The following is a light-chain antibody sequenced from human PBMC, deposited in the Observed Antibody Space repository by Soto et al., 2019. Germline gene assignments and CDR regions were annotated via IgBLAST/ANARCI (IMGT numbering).Light chain of an antibody. CDR2: GAS. CDR1: QGISNE. J-gene: IGKJ1*01. V-gene: IGKV1-6*01. Sequence: IQMTQSPSSLSASVGDRVTITCRASQGISNELGWYQQRPGKAPKVLIYGASNLQSGVPSRFSGSASGTDFTLTISSLQPEDFAVYYCQHYNDWPPWAFGQGTKVDIK. CDR3: QHYNDWPPWA.